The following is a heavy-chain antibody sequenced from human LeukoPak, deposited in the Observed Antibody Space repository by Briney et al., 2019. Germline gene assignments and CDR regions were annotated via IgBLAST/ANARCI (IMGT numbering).Heavy chain of an antibody. J-gene: IGHJ3*02. D-gene: IGHD3-3*01. V-gene: IGHV4-59*08. CDR3: ASLVGSGYFYDAFDI. CDR1: GGSISSYY. CDR2: IYYRGST. Sequence: SETLSLTCTVSGGSISSYYWSWIRQPPGKGLEWIGYIYYRGSTNYNPSLKSRVTISVDTSKNQFSLKLSSVTAADTAVYYCASLVGSGYFYDAFDIWGQGTMVTVSS.